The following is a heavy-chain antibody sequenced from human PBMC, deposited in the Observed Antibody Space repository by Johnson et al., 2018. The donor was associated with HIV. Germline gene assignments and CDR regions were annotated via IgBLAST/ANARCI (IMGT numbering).Heavy chain of an antibody. CDR3: ARGRDSSGFNDAFDI. CDR1: GFTFSNYA. D-gene: IGHD3-22*01. J-gene: IGHJ3*02. V-gene: IGHV3-30*02. CDR2: IRYDGSNK. Sequence: QMLLVESGGGVVQPGGSLRLSCATSGFTFSNYAMHWVRQAPGKGLEWVAFIRYDGSNKYYADSVKGRFTISRDNSKNTLYLQMNSLRAGDTAVYYCARGRDSSGFNDAFDIWGQGTMVTVSS.